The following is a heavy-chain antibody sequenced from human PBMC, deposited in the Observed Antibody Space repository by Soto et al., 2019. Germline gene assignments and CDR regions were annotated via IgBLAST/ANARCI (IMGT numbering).Heavy chain of an antibody. V-gene: IGHV4-31*03. J-gene: IGHJ3*02. Sequence: SSETLSLTCTVSGGSISSGGYYWSWIRQHPGKGLEWIGYIYYSGSTYYNPSLKSRVTISVDTSKNQFSLKLSSVTAADTAVYYCARDQNCSSTSCYANAFDIWGQGTMVTVSS. CDR3: ARDQNCSSTSCYANAFDI. D-gene: IGHD2-2*01. CDR2: IYYSGST. CDR1: GGSISSGGYY.